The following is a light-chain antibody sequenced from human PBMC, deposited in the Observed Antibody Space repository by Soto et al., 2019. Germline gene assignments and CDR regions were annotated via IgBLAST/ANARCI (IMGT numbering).Light chain of an antibody. CDR3: QNYNSALKT. J-gene: IGKJ1*01. CDR2: IES. V-gene: IGKV1-27*01. CDR1: QDISNY. Sequence: DIQMTQSPSSLSASVGDRVTITCRASQDISNYLAWYQQKPGKVPKLLIYIESTLQSGVPSRFSGSGSGTDFTLTISRRQPEDFATYYCQNYNSALKTFGQGTKVEI.